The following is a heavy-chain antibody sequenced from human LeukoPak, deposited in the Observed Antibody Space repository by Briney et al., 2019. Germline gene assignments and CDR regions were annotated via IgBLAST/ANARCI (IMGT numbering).Heavy chain of an antibody. Sequence: SETLSLTCTVSGYSIISGYSWEWIRQPPGKGLEWIGSFHYSGSTYYNPSLMTRVTISGDTSKNQFSLRLSSVTAADTAVYYCARAYCSSTSCYTEGWFDPWGQGTLVTVSS. CDR3: ARAYCSSTSCYTEGWFDP. V-gene: IGHV4-38-2*02. CDR2: FHYSGST. J-gene: IGHJ5*02. CDR1: GYSIISGYS. D-gene: IGHD2-2*02.